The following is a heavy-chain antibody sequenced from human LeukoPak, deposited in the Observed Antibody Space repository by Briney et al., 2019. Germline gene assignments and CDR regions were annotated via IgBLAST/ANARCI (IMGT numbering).Heavy chain of an antibody. CDR2: ISYDGSNK. D-gene: IGHD4-17*01. CDR3: AKDPNGDYVGAFDF. V-gene: IGHV3-30*18. Sequence: GRSLRLSCAASGFTFSSYGMHWVRQAPGKGLEWVAVISYDGSNKYYADSVKGRFTISRDNSKNTLFLQMNSLRVDDTAIYYCAKDPNGDYVGAFDFWGQGTMVSVSS. CDR1: GFTFSSYG. J-gene: IGHJ3*01.